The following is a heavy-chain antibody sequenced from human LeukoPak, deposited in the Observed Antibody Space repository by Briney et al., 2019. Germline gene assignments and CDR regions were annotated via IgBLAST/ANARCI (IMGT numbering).Heavy chain of an antibody. J-gene: IGHJ4*02. CDR2: INPNSGGT. Sequence: GASVKVSCKASGYTFTGYYMHRVRQAPGQGLEWMGWINPNSGGTNYAQKFQGRVTMNRDTSISTAYMKLRRLRSDDTAVYYCARAGDRSGGSWKYYFDYWGQGTLVTVSS. CDR3: ARAGDRSGGSWKYYFDY. D-gene: IGHD2-15*01. CDR1: GYTFTGYY. V-gene: IGHV1-2*02.